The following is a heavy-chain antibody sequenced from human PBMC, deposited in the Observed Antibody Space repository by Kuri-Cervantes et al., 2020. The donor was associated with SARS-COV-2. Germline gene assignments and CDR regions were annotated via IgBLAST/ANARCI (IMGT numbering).Heavy chain of an antibody. Sequence: GESLKISCAASGFTFSSYWMSWVRQAPGKGLEWVANIKQDGSEKYYVDSVKGRFTISRDNAKNSLYLQMNSLRAEDTAVYYCGRRGYDFWSGFPDYWGQGTLVTVSS. CDR2: IKQDGSEK. CDR3: GRRGYDFWSGFPDY. V-gene: IGHV3-7*01. CDR1: GFTFSSYW. J-gene: IGHJ4*02. D-gene: IGHD3-3*01.